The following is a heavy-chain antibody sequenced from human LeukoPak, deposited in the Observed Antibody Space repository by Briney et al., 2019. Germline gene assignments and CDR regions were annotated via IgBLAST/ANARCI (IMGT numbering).Heavy chain of an antibody. CDR2: ISAYNGNT. V-gene: IGHV1-18*04. D-gene: IGHD3-10*01. CDR1: GYTFTGYY. CDR3: ARGSYYYGSGSYYSDY. J-gene: IGHJ4*02. Sequence: ASVKVSCKASGYTFTGYYMHWVRQAPGQGLEWMGWISAYNGNTNYAQKLQGRVTMTTDTSTSTAYMELRSLRSDDTAVYYCARGSYYYGSGSYYSDYWGQGTLVTVSS.